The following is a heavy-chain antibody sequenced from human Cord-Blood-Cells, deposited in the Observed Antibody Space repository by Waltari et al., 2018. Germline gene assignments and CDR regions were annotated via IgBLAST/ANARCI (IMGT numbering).Heavy chain of an antibody. CDR1: GYTFTSYG. Sequence: QVRLVQSGAEVKKPGASVTVSCTASGYTFTSYGISWVRQAPGQGLEWMGWDIAYNGNTNYAQKLQGRVTMTTDTSTSTAYMALRSRRSDDTAVYYCARVGGWYPTYYFDYWGQGTLVTVSS. CDR3: ARVGGWYPTYYFDY. J-gene: IGHJ4*02. V-gene: IGHV1-18*01. D-gene: IGHD6-19*01. CDR2: DIAYNGNT.